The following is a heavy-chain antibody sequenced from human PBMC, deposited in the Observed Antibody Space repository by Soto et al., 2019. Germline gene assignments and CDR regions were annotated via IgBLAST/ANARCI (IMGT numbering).Heavy chain of an antibody. V-gene: IGHV3-21*06. Sequence: GGTLRLTCTASGFTFTRYSMNWVRQAPGKGLEWVSSISSTTNYIYYGDSMKGRFTISRDNAKNSLYLEMNSLRAEDTAVYYCARESEDLTSNFDYWGQGTLVTVSS. CDR2: ISSTTNYI. CDR1: GFTFTRYS. J-gene: IGHJ4*02. CDR3: ARESEDLTSNFDY.